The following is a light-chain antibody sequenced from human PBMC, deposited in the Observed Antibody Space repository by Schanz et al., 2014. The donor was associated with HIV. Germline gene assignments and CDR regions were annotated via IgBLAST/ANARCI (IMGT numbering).Light chain of an antibody. CDR1: SSDVGSYNL. Sequence: QSALTQPPSASGSPGQSVTISCTGTSSDVGSYNLVSWYQQHPGKAPKLMIYEGSKRPSGVSNRFSGSKSGNTASLTISGLQAEDEANYYCSSYTGTTTLVFGGGTKLTVL. J-gene: IGLJ3*02. CDR2: EGS. V-gene: IGLV2-14*02. CDR3: SSYTGTTTLV.